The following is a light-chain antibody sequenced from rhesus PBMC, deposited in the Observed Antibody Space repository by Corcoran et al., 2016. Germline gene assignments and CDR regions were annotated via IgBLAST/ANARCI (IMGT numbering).Light chain of an antibody. CDR1: QDIGSD. V-gene: IGKV1-28*01. J-gene: IGKJ3*01. CDR2: TAS. CDR3: LQHDIYPFT. Sequence: DIQMTQSPSSLSASVGDTVTITCRASQDIGSDLNWFQQKLGQAPTLLIYTASSVESGVPSRFSGSGSGTEFTLTISSLQPEYFAAYYCLQHDIYPFTFGPGTKLDI.